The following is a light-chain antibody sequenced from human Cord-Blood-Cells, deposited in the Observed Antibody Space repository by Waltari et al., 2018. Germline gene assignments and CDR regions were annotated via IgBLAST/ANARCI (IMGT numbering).Light chain of an antibody. V-gene: IGKV3-20*01. CDR1: QSVSSSY. CDR2: GAS. J-gene: IGKJ1*01. CDR3: QQYGSSPPWT. Sequence: ETVLTQPPGTLSLSPGERATLPCRASQSVSSSYLAWYHQKPGQAPRLLIYGASSRATGIPDRFCGSGSGTDFTLTVSRLEPEDFAVYYCQQYGSSPPWTFGQGTKVEIK.